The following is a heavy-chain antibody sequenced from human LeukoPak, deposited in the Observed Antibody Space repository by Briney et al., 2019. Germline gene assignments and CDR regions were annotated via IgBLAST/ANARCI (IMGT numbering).Heavy chain of an antibody. Sequence: ASVKVSCKASGYTFTGYYMHWVRQAPGQGLEWMGWINPNSGGTNYAQKFQGRVTMTRDTSISTAYMELSSLRSEDTAVYYCARDVPQPEIAVAGTDWFDPWGQGTLVTVSS. CDR3: ARDVPQPEIAVAGTDWFDP. D-gene: IGHD6-19*01. CDR1: GYTFTGYY. CDR2: INPNSGGT. V-gene: IGHV1-2*02. J-gene: IGHJ5*02.